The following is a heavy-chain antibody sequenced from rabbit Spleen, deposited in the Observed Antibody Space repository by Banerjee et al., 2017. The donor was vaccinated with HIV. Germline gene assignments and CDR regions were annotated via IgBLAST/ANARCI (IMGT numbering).Heavy chain of an antibody. D-gene: IGHD8-1*01. CDR1: GFSFSSTYW. CDR2: IYAGSSGSS. CDR3: ARDTGSSFSSYGMDL. Sequence: QEQLVESGGGLVKPEGSLTLTCKASGFSFSSTYWICWVRQAPGKGLEWIACIYAGSSGSSYYASWAKGRFTISKTSSTTVTLQMTSLTAADTATYFCARDTGSSFSSYGMDLWGPGTLVTVS. V-gene: IGHV1S45*01. J-gene: IGHJ6*01.